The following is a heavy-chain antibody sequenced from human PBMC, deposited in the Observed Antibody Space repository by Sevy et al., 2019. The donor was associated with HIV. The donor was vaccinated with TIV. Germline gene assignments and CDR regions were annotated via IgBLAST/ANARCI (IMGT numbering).Heavy chain of an antibody. CDR3: ATTKYYYDSSGYPFDY. CDR1: GYTLTELS. Sequence: ASVKVSCKVSGYTLTELSMHWVRQAPGKGLEWMGSFDPEDGETIYQQKFQGRVTLTEDTSTDTAYMELSSLRSEDTAVYYCATTKYYYDSSGYPFDYWGQGTLVTVSS. CDR2: FDPEDGET. J-gene: IGHJ4*02. V-gene: IGHV1-24*01. D-gene: IGHD3-22*01.